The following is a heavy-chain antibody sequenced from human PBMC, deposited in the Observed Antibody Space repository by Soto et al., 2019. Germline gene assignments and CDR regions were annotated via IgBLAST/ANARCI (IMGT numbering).Heavy chain of an antibody. CDR1: GGSISSSNW. D-gene: IGHD6-19*01. Sequence: QVQLQESGPGLVKPSGTLSLTCAVSGGSISSSNWWSWVRQPPGKGLEWIGEIYHSGSTNYNPSLTSRVTISVDKSQNQVSLKLSSVTAADTAVYYCARVSGRSGWDGGWFDPWGQGTLVTVSS. V-gene: IGHV4-4*02. J-gene: IGHJ5*02. CDR2: IYHSGST. CDR3: ARVSGRSGWDGGWFDP.